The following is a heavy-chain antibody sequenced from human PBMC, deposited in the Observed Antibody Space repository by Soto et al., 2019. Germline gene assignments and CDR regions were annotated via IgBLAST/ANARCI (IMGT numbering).Heavy chain of an antibody. CDR3: ARSTYSSGFGAFDI. CDR1: GCSISSYY. J-gene: IGHJ3*02. D-gene: IGHD6-19*01. Sequence: SETLSLTCTVSGCSISSYYWSWIRQPPGKGLEWIGYIYYSGSTNYNPSLKSRVTISVDTSKNQFSLKLSSVTAADTAVYYCARSTYSSGFGAFDIWGQGTMVTVSS. V-gene: IGHV4-59*01. CDR2: IYYSGST.